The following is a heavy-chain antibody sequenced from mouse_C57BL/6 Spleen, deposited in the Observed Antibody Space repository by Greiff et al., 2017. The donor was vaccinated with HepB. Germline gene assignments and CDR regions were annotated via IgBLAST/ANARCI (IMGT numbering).Heavy chain of an antibody. V-gene: IGHV1-50*01. CDR1: GYTFTSYW. Sequence: VQLQESGAELVKPGASVKLSCKASGYTFTSYWMQWVKQRPGQGLEWIGEIDPSDSYTNYNQKFKGKATLTVDTSSSTAYMQLSSLTSEDSAVYYGARGLSGYWGQGTTLTVSS. J-gene: IGHJ2*01. D-gene: IGHD2-2*01. CDR3: ARGLSGY. CDR2: IDPSDSYT.